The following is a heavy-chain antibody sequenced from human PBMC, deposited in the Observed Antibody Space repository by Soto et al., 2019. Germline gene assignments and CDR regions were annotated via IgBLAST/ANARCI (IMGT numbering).Heavy chain of an antibody. D-gene: IGHD3-16*01. V-gene: IGHV4-31*03. CDR1: GDSITGGVHY. J-gene: IGHJ4*02. Sequence: QVQLQESGPGLVKPSQTLSLTSTVSGDSITGGVHYWSCIRQHPGKGLGGIGYIFYSGISYYNPSLRSRVTISVDTSKNQFSLTLSSVTAADTAVYYCARDRIMLTFGGGSGEWGIDSWGQGTLVTVSS. CDR2: IFYSGIS. CDR3: ARDRIMLTFGGGSGEWGIDS.